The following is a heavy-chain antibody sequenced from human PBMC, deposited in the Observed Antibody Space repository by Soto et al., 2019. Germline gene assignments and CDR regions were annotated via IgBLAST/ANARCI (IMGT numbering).Heavy chain of an antibody. CDR2: IDRSGST. J-gene: IGHJ6*02. Sequence: QVQLQESGPGLVKPSQTLSLSCNVYGASVSSGDYYWSWIRQHAGGGLEWIGYIDRSGSTYYKPSLRGRVIMSVDTSTNQIYLRLLSVTAADTAMYYCARDSGGNSENYYGLDVWGHGTTVTVSS. CDR3: ARDSGGNSENYYGLDV. CDR1: GASVSSGDYY. V-gene: IGHV4-31*03. D-gene: IGHD1-1*01.